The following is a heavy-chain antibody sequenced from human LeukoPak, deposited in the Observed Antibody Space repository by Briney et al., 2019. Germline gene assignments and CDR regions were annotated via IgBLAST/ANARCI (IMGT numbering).Heavy chain of an antibody. CDR1: GFSISSGGYY. D-gene: IGHD1-1*01. Sequence: SQTLSLTCTVSGFSISSGGYYWTWIRQRPGEALEWIGYIYHSGNTYYNPSLMSRIVLSVDTSKSQFSLKVTSVTAADTALYDCARVRKLPLEWDLIDFWGQGTLVTVSS. J-gene: IGHJ4*02. V-gene: IGHV4-31*03. CDR2: IYHSGNT. CDR3: ARVRKLPLEWDLIDF.